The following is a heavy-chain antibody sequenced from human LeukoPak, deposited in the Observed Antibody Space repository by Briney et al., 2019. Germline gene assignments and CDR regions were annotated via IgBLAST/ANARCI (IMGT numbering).Heavy chain of an antibody. Sequence: SETLSLTCTVSGYSISSSYYWSWIRQPPGKGLEWIGYIYYSGSTNYNPSLKSRVTISVDTSKNQFSLKLSSVTAADTAVYYCARLRYYSESSTNNRFDYWGQGTLVTVSS. D-gene: IGHD3-22*01. CDR1: GYSISSSYY. CDR3: ARLRYYSESSTNNRFDY. CDR2: IYYSGST. V-gene: IGHV4-61*01. J-gene: IGHJ4*02.